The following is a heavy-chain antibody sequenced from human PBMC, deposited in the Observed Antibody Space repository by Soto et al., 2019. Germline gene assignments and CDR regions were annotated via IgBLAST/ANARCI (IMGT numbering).Heavy chain of an antibody. CDR1: GYTFTSYD. CDR3: ARGFRVAATRWWFDP. CDR2: ISTYNGNT. Sequence: QVPLVQSGAEVKKPGASVKVSCKASGYTFTSYDISWVRQAPGQGLEWMGWISTYNGNTNYAQKLQGRVTMTTDTSKSTAYKERRRLRSDDTAVYYCARGFRVAATRWWFDPWGQGTLVTVSS. V-gene: IGHV1-18*01. D-gene: IGHD2-15*01. J-gene: IGHJ5*02.